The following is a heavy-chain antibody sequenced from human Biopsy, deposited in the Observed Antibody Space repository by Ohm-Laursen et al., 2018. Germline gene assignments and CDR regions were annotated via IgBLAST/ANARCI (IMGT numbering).Heavy chain of an antibody. V-gene: IGHV1-2*02. CDR2: INCKTGAT. D-gene: IGHD2-8*01. J-gene: IGHJ4*02. CDR3: ARDPLNGHKHFDY. Sequence: ASVKVSCKASSYTFTDYNTHWMRQAPGQGLEWLGYINCKTGATNYAQKFPGTVTMTRDTSISTAYLALGSLRSADTAIYYCARDPLNGHKHFDYWGQGSLVTVSS. CDR1: SYTFTDYN.